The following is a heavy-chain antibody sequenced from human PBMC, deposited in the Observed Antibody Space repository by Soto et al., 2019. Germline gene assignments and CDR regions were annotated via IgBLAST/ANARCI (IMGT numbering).Heavy chain of an antibody. J-gene: IGHJ5*02. V-gene: IGHV1-46*03. Sequence: VKVSCKASGYTFTSYCMHWVRQAPGQGLEWMGIINPSGGSTSYAQKFQGRVTMTRDTSTSTVYMELSSLRSEDTAVYYCARDRLVKTEPIGFDPWGQGTLVTVSS. CDR1: GYTFTSYC. D-gene: IGHD6-6*01. CDR2: INPSGGST. CDR3: ARDRLVKTEPIGFDP.